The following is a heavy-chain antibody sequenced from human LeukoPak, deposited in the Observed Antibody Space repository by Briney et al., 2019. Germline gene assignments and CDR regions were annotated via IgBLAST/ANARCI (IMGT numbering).Heavy chain of an antibody. CDR1: GFALSDSY. V-gene: IGHV3-11*04. CDR3: AKDGHKKRLVGTTTRGHFDY. Sequence: PGGSLRLSCAASGFALSDSYMSWIRQAPGKGLEWVSYITSGGIMYYADSVKGRFAISRDNTKNSLYLQMNSLTAEDTAVYYCAKDGHKKRLVGTTTRGHFDYWGQGTLVTVSS. J-gene: IGHJ4*02. D-gene: IGHD1-26*01. CDR2: ITSGGIM.